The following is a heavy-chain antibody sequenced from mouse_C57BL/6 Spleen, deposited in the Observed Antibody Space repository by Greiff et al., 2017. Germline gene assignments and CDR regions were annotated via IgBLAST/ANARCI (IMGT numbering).Heavy chain of an antibody. V-gene: IGHV1-43*01. J-gene: IGHJ4*01. CDR3: ARHYYDYAMDY. Sequence: EVLLVESGPELVKPGASVKISCKASGYSFTGYYMPWVKQRSGQGLEWIGEINPRTGGTSYNQKFKGKATLTVDKSSSTAYMQLKSLTSEDSAVYYCARHYYDYAMDYWGQGTTVTVAT. CDR1: GYSFTGYY. D-gene: IGHD2-4*01. CDR2: INPRTGGT.